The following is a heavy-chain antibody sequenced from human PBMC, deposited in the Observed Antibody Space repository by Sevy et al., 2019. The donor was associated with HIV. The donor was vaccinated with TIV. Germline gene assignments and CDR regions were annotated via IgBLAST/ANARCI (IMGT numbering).Heavy chain of an antibody. CDR2: ISYDGSNK. CDR3: ARDLVMGGYGDPFEAFDY. D-gene: IGHD4-17*01. J-gene: IGHJ4*02. CDR1: GFTFSSYA. V-gene: IGHV3-30*04. Sequence: QAGGSLRLSCAASGFTFSSYAMHWVRQAPGKGLEWVAVISYDGSNKYYADSVKGRFTISRDNSKNTLYLQMNSLRAEDTAVYYCARDLVMGGYGDPFEAFDYWGQGTLVTVSS.